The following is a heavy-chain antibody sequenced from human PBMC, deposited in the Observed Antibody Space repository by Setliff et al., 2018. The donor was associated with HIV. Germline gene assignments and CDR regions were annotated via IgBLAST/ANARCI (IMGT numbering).Heavy chain of an antibody. V-gene: IGHV4-34*01. J-gene: IGHJ4*02. CDR1: GGSFTSYY. CDR3: ARGSYRGSGFFVRYFDF. D-gene: IGHD3-3*01. Sequence: LTCAVYGGSFTSYYWTWIRQAPGKDLEWIGEINLNGGTNYNPSLKSRVTISVDGSKNQFFLRLTSVTAADTAVYYCARGSYRGSGFFVRYFDFWGQGSLVTVPQ. CDR2: INLNGGT.